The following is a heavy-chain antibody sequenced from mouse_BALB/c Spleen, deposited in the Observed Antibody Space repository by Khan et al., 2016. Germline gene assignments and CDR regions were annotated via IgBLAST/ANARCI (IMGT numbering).Heavy chain of an antibody. CDR1: GYSITSGYA. D-gene: IGHD1-1*01. CDR3: ARGNYYGYYFDY. CDR2: IRYSGVT. Sequence: VQLQQSGPGLVKPSQSLSLTCTVTGYSITSGYAWNWIRQFPGNKLEWMGYIRYSGVTSYTPSLKSRISITRDTSKNQFFLQLNSVTTEDTATDYCARGNYYGYYFDYWGQGTTLTVSS. J-gene: IGHJ2*01. V-gene: IGHV3-2*02.